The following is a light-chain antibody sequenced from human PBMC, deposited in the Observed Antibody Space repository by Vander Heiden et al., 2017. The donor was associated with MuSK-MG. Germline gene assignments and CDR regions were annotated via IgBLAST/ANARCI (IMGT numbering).Light chain of an antibody. Sequence: NFMLTQPHSVSVSPGKTVTISCTRSSGSIASNYVQWYQQRPGSSPTTVIYEDNQRPSGVPDRFSGSIDSSSNSASLTISGLKTEDEADYYCQSYDSSNLWVFGGGTKLTVL. CDR1: SGSIASNY. J-gene: IGLJ3*02. V-gene: IGLV6-57*01. CDR2: EDN. CDR3: QSYDSSNLWV.